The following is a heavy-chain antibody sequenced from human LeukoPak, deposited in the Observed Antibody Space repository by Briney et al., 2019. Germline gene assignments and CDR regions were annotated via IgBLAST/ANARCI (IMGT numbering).Heavy chain of an antibody. CDR1: GYTFTSFG. V-gene: IGHV1-18*01. Sequence: ASVKVSCKTSGYTFTSFGIRWVRHVPGQGLKWMGWISVYNGDTNFAQKFQGRVTMTTDTSTSTVYMELGNLRSDDTAVYYCARSVPSNYLSQGTLVTVSS. CDR2: ISVYNGDT. D-gene: IGHD2-2*01. J-gene: IGHJ4*02. CDR3: ARSVPSNY.